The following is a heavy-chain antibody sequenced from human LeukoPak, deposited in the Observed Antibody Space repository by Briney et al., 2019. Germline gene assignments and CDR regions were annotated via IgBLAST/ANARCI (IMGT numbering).Heavy chain of an antibody. V-gene: IGHV4-61*02. CDR3: ARTYYDFWSGPYASDI. D-gene: IGHD3-3*01. CDR1: GGSISSGSYY. J-gene: IGHJ3*02. CDR2: IYTSGST. Sequence: PSETLSLTCTVSGGSISSGSYYWSWIRQPAGKGLEWIGRIYTSGSTNYNPSLKSRVTISVDTSKNQFSLKLSSVTAADTAVYYCARTYYDFWSGPYASDIWGQGTMVAVSS.